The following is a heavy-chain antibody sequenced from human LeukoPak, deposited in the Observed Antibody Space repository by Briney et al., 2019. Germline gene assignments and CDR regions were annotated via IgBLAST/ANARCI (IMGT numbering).Heavy chain of an antibody. Sequence: PGGSLRLSCAASGFTFSSYGMHWVRQAPGKGLEWVAVISYDGSNKYYADSVKGRFTISRDNSKNTLYLQMNSLRAEDTAVYYCAKKGQAGAFDIWGQGTMVTVSS. CDR1: GFTFSSYG. CDR2: ISYDGSNK. J-gene: IGHJ3*02. V-gene: IGHV3-30*18. CDR3: AKKGQAGAFDI.